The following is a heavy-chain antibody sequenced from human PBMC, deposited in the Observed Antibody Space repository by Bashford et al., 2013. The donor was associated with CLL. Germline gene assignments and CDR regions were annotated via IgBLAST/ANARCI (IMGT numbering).Heavy chain of an antibody. V-gene: IGHV2-5*02. J-gene: IGHJ4*02. D-gene: IGHD1-26*01. CDR1: GFSLNTRQLA. Sequence: SGPTLVKPTQTLTLTCTFSGFSLNTRQLAVGWIRQSPVKALEWLAVIYWDDDDRYSPSLQNRLTITKDSSKKEVVLTLTNMDPVDTGTYYCALASGSKTAGALLFDYWGQGTLVTVSS. CDR2: IYWDDDD. CDR3: ALASGSKTAGALLFDY.